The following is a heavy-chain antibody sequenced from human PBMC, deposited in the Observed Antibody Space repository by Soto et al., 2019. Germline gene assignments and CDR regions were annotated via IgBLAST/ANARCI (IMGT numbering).Heavy chain of an antibody. CDR1: GGSISNHY. J-gene: IGHJ4*02. Sequence: SETLSLTCSVSGGSISNHYWSWIRQPPGKGLEWIGYIYYNGNTNYNPSLKSRVTMSADTSRNQISLKLTTVTAADTAVYYCTRANWYSEYWGQGTLVTVSS. CDR2: IYYNGNT. D-gene: IGHD7-27*01. CDR3: TRANWYSEY. V-gene: IGHV4-59*11.